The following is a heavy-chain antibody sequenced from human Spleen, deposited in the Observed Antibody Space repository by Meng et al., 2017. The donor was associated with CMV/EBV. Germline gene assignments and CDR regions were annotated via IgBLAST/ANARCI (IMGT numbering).Heavy chain of an antibody. CDR2: ISWNSGSI. Sequence: GGSLRLSCAASGFTFDDYAMHWVRQAPGKGLEWVSGISWNSGSIGYADSVKGRFTISRDNAKNSLYLQMNSLRAEDTAFYYCAKGFSGAGGIGYYFDYWGQGTLVTVSS. CDR3: AKGFSGAGGIGYYFDY. CDR1: GFTFDDYA. J-gene: IGHJ4*02. V-gene: IGHV3-9*01. D-gene: IGHD6-13*01.